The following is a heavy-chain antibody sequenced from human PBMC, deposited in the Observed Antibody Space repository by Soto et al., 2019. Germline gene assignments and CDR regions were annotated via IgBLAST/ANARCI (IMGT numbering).Heavy chain of an antibody. CDR3: ARGDSYYYGMDV. V-gene: IGHV3-21*01. Sequence: KTGGSLRLSCAASGFKFSNYAMSWVRQAPGKGLEWVSSISSSSSYIYYADSVKGRFTISRDNAKNSLYLQMDSLRAEDTAVYYCARGDSYYYGMDVWGQGTTVTVSS. CDR2: ISSSSSYI. CDR1: GFKFSNYA. J-gene: IGHJ6*02.